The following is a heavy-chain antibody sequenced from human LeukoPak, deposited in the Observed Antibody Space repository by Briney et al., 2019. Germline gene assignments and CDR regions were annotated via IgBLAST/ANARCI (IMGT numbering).Heavy chain of an antibody. CDR2: IKQDGSEK. V-gene: IGHV3-7*01. Sequence: PGGSLRLSCAASGFTFRSYWMSWVRQAPGRGLEGVANIKQDGSEKYYVDSVKGRFTISRDNAKNSLYLQMNSLRAEDTAVYYCARVSRYCSSTSCYSFDQWGQGTLVTVSS. J-gene: IGHJ4*02. D-gene: IGHD2-2*02. CDR1: GFTFRSYW. CDR3: ARVSRYCSSTSCYSFDQ.